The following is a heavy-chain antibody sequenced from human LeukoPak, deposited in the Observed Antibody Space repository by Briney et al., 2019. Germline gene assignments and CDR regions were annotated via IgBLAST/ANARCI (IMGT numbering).Heavy chain of an antibody. D-gene: IGHD4-17*01. J-gene: IGHJ4*02. CDR3: VRDIDFGAPTPRY. Sequence: QPGRSLRLSCAVSGSTFSSYGMHWVRQAPGKGLEWVALIWFDGSNKYHSDSVKGRFTISRDNSKNTLYLQMNNLRDEDTAMYYCVRDIDFGAPTPRYWGQGTLVTVSS. CDR2: IWFDGSNK. CDR1: GSTFSSYG. V-gene: IGHV3-33*01.